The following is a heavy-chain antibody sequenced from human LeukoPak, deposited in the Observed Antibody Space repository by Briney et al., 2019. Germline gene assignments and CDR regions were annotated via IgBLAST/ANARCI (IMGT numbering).Heavy chain of an antibody. J-gene: IGHJ4*02. CDR3: ARHKGTL. V-gene: IGHV4-31*03. CDR2: IYSSASP. Sequence: SETLSLTCTVSGGSISSGGYDWGWLRQQAGKGLEWIGYIYSSASPYYNPSLKSRVTISVDTSKNQFSLKLSSVTAADTAVYYCARHKGTLWGQGTLVTVSS. CDR1: GGSISSGGYD.